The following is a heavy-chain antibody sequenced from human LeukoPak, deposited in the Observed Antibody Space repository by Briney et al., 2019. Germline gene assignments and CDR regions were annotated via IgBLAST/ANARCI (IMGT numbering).Heavy chain of an antibody. CDR1: GYTFTVYY. J-gene: IGHJ4*02. CDR3: ARDLSITPLFRGSGY. V-gene: IGHV1-2*02. D-gene: IGHD2/OR15-2a*01. CDR2: INPNSGGT. Sequence: EASVKVSCTASGYTFTVYYMHWVRQAPGQGLEWMGWINPNSGGTNYAQKFQGRVTMTRDKSIRTAYMELSRLRSDDTAVYYCARDLSITPLFRGSGYWGQGTLVTVSS.